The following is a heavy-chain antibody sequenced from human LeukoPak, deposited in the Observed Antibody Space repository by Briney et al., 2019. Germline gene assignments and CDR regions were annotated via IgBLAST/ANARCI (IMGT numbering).Heavy chain of an antibody. CDR3: ARYCSGGSCYGFNWFDP. CDR2: INHSGST. J-gene: IGHJ5*02. CDR1: GGSFSGYY. V-gene: IGHV4-34*01. D-gene: IGHD2-15*01. Sequence: KPSETLSLTCAVYGGSFSGYYWSWIRQPPGKGLEWIGEINHSGSTNYNPSLKSRVTISVDTSKNQFFLKLSSVTAADTAVYYCARYCSGGSCYGFNWFDPWGQGTLVTVSS.